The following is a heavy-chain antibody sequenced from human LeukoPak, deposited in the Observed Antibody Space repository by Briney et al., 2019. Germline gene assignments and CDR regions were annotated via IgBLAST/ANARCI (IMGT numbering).Heavy chain of an antibody. Sequence: SETLSLTCTVSGGSIRSYYWSWIRQPPGKGLEWIGYIYYSGSTNYNPSLKSRVTISVDTSKNQFSLKLSSVTAADTAVYYCARDYHDSSGYYSSNAFDIWGQGTMVTVSS. CDR2: IYYSGST. D-gene: IGHD3-22*01. J-gene: IGHJ3*02. V-gene: IGHV4-59*01. CDR3: ARDYHDSSGYYSSNAFDI. CDR1: GGSIRSYY.